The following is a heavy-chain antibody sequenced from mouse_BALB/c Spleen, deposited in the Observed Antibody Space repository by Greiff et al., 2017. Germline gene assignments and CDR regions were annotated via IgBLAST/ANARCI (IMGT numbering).Heavy chain of an antibody. CDR3: AKAKREDAMDY. CDR1: GFTFSSYA. Sequence: EVQLVESGGGLVKPGGSLKLSCAASGFTFSSYAMPWVRQSPEKRLEWVAEISSGGSYTNYTDTVTGRFTISRDNAKNTLNLEMSRLRSEDTAMYYCAKAKREDAMDYWGQGTSVTVSA. V-gene: IGHV5-9-4*01. CDR2: ISSGGSYT. J-gene: IGHJ4*01.